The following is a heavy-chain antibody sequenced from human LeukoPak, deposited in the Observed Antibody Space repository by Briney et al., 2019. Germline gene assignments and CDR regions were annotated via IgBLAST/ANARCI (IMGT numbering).Heavy chain of an antibody. CDR2: IYYSGST. D-gene: IGHD6-19*01. Sequence: SETLSLTCTVSGGSISSSSYYWGWIRQPPGKGLEWIGSIYYSGSTYYNPSLKSRVTISVDTSKNQFSLRLSSVTAAATAVYYCARGTRIAVAVYYFDYWGQGTLVTASS. V-gene: IGHV4-39*01. CDR3: ARGTRIAVAVYYFDY. CDR1: GGSISSSSYY. J-gene: IGHJ4*02.